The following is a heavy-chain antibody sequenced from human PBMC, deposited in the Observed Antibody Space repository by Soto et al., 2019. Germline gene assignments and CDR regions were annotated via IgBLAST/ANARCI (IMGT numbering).Heavy chain of an antibody. CDR2: ISYDGSNK. V-gene: IGHV3-30-3*01. Sequence: QVQLVESGGGVVQPGRSLRLSCAASGFTFSSYAMHWVRQAPGKGLEWVAVISYDGSNKYYADSVKGRFTISRDNSKNXLHLQMNSLRTADTAVYYCARPLWRDDYNGGYFDLWGRGTLVTVSS. J-gene: IGHJ2*01. D-gene: IGHD4-4*01. CDR1: GFTFSSYA. CDR3: ARPLWRDDYNGGYFDL.